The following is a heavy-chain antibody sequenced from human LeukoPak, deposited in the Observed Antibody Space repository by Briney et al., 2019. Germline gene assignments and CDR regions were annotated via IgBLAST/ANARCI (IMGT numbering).Heavy chain of an antibody. J-gene: IGHJ6*03. Sequence: SETLSLTCTVSGDSISSFYWSWIRQPAGKGLEWIGRFYTSGSTNYNPSLKSRVTMSVDTSKNQFSLKLSSVTAADTAVYYCAREALTEGFYYYMDVWGKGITVTVSS. CDR3: AREALTEGFYYYMDV. CDR2: FYTSGST. V-gene: IGHV4-4*07. CDR1: GDSISSFY.